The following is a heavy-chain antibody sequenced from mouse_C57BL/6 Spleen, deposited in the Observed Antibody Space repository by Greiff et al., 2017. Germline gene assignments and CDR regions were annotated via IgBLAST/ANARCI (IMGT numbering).Heavy chain of an antibody. CDR3: ARQDYYAMDY. J-gene: IGHJ4*01. V-gene: IGHV1-69*01. CDR1: GYTFTSYW. Sequence: QVQLQQSGAELVMPGASVKLSCKASGYTFTSYWMHWVKQRPGQGLEWIGEIDPSDSYTNYNQKFKGTSTLTVDKSSSTAYMQRSSLTSEDSAVYYCARQDYYAMDYWGQGTSVTVSS. CDR2: IDPSDSYT.